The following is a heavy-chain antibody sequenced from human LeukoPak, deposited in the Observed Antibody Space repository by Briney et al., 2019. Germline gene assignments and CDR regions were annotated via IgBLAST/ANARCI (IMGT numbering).Heavy chain of an antibody. V-gene: IGHV3-48*04. CDR3: AKVITISSRSLFDP. J-gene: IGHJ5*02. CDR2: ISNDGTTI. Sequence: GGSLRLSCAASGFSFRSYSMNWVRQAPGKGLEWLSYISNDGTTIYYADSVKGRFTISGDNAKNTLYLQMNSLRAEDTAVYYCAKVITISSRSLFDPWGQGTLVTVSS. CDR1: GFSFRSYS. D-gene: IGHD3-3*01.